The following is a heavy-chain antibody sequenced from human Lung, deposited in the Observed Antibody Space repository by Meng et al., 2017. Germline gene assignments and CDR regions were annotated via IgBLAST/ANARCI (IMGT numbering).Heavy chain of an antibody. CDR1: GFTFSNAW. D-gene: IGHD3-22*01. J-gene: IGHJ4*02. V-gene: IGHV3-15*01. CDR2: IKSKTDGETT. Sequence: EWQLVESGGGLVEPGGSLRLSCATSGFTFSNAWMSWVRQTPGKGLEWLGRIKSKTDGETTDYAAPVKGRFSISRDDAKNTLYLQMNSLKTEDTAVYYCQWLSTHPPDCWGQGTLVTVSS. CDR3: QWLSTHPPDC.